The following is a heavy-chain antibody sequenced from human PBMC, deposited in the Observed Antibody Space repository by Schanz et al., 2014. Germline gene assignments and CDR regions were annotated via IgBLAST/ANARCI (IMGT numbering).Heavy chain of an antibody. CDR3: RVWFGELRLDY. J-gene: IGHJ4*02. CDR2: INHSAST. D-gene: IGHD3-10*01. V-gene: IGHV4-34*01. CDR1: GGSFGDSY. Sequence: QVQLQQWGAGLLKPSETLSLTCAVYGGSFGDSYWSWVRQSPGKGLEWIGEINHSASTKYNPSLKTRVPMSQDTSKNQFSLTLSSVTAADTAVYYCRVWFGELRLDYWGQGTLVTVSS.